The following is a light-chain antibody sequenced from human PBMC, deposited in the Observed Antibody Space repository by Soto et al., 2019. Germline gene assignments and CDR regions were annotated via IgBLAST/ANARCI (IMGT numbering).Light chain of an antibody. CDR3: QQYNSYSLT. J-gene: IGKJ3*01. CDR2: KAS. Sequence: DIHMTQSPSTLSASVGDTITIICRASQSVSSWVAWYQQKPGKAPKLLIYKASTLESGIPSRFSGSGSGTEFTLTITSLQPDDFATYYCQQYNSYSLTFGPGTTVDIK. CDR1: QSVSSW. V-gene: IGKV1-5*03.